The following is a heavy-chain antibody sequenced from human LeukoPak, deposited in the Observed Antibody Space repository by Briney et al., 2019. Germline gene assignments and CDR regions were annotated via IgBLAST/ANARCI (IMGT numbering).Heavy chain of an antibody. CDR3: ARESENCSGGSCYFDY. CDR1: GGSFSGYY. J-gene: IGHJ4*02. Sequence: SETLSLTCAVYGGSFSGYYWSWIRQPPGKGLEWIGEINHSGSTNYNPSLKSRVTISVDTSKNQFSLKLSSVTAADTAVYYCARESENCSGGSCYFDYWGQGTLVTVSS. CDR2: INHSGST. V-gene: IGHV4-34*01. D-gene: IGHD2-15*01.